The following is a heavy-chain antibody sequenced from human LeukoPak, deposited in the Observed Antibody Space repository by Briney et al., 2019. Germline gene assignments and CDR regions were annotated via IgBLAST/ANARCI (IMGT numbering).Heavy chain of an antibody. V-gene: IGHV3-53*05. CDR3: ARYGYSYGDRFFFDY. D-gene: IGHD5-18*01. CDR2: LYSTGPA. Sequence: PGGSLRLSCAASGFSVSDRYMSWVRQAPGRGLGWVSVLYSTGPAYYADSVEGRFTISRDNSKNTLNLQMDGLRGEDTAVYYCARYGYSYGDRFFFDYWGQGTLVTVSS. CDR1: GFSVSDRY. J-gene: IGHJ4*02.